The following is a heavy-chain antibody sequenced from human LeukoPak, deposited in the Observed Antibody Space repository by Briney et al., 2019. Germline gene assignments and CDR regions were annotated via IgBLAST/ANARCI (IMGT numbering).Heavy chain of an antibody. J-gene: IGHJ4*02. CDR1: GFTFSSYA. CDR2: ISSNGGST. CDR3: VKGLSYYDSSGYWG. V-gene: IGHV3-64D*06. D-gene: IGHD3-22*01. Sequence: PGGSLRLSCSASGFTFSSYAMHWVRQAPGKGLEYVSAISSNGGSTYYADSVKGRFTTSRDNSKNTLYLQMSSLRAEDTAVYYCVKGLSYYDSSGYWGWGQGTLVTVSS.